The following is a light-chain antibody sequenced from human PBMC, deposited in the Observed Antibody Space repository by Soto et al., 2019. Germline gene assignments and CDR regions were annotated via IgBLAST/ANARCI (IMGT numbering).Light chain of an antibody. CDR1: QSISSY. Sequence: DIQMTQSPSSLSASVGDRVTIACRASQSISSYLNWYHQRPGKATNVLIYATSTLQSGVTSRFSGSGSGTNFTLTISSLQPEDCATYYCQQTYNTPYTFGQGI. CDR2: ATS. V-gene: IGKV1-39*01. J-gene: IGKJ2*01. CDR3: QQTYNTPYT.